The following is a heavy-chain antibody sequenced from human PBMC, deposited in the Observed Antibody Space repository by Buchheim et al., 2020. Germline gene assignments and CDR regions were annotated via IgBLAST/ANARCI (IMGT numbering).Heavy chain of an antibody. CDR1: GFTFSSYG. V-gene: IGHV3-30*18. D-gene: IGHD3-3*01. CDR2: ISYDGSNK. Sequence: QVQLVESGGGVVQPGRSLRLSCAASGFTFSSYGMHWVRQAPGKGLVWVAVISYDGSNKYYADSVKGRFTISRDNSKNTLYLQMNSLRAEDTAVYYCAKDAYYDFWSGYRSAYYYGMDVWGQGTT. J-gene: IGHJ6*02. CDR3: AKDAYYDFWSGYRSAYYYGMDV.